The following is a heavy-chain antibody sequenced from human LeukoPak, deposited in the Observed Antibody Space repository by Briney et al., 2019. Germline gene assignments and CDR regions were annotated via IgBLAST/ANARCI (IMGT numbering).Heavy chain of an antibody. CDR1: GFTVSSNY. V-gene: IGHV3-53*01. Sequence: GGSLRLSCAASGFTVSSNYMSWVRQAPGKGLEWVSVIYSDGSTYYADSVKGRFTISRDNSKNTLYLQVNSLRAEDTAVYYCARELLRSTLSWGQGTLVTVSS. CDR2: IYSDGST. CDR3: ARELLRSTLS. D-gene: IGHD4-17*01. J-gene: IGHJ5*02.